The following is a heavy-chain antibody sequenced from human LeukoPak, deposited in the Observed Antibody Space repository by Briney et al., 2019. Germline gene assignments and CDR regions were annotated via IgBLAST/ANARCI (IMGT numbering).Heavy chain of an antibody. CDR2: ISGSGGST. Sequence: GGSLRLSCAASGFTFSHYTMNWVRQAPGKGLEWVSAISGSGGSTYYADSVKGRFTISRDNSKNTLYLQMNSLRAEDTAVYYCAKPKTGWSAFDIWGQGTMVTVSS. CDR1: GFTFSHYT. J-gene: IGHJ3*02. CDR3: AKPKTGWSAFDI. V-gene: IGHV3-23*01. D-gene: IGHD3-9*01.